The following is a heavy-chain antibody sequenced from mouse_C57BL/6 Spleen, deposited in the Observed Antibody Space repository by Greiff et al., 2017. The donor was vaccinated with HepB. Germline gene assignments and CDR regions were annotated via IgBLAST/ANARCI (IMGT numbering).Heavy chain of an antibody. CDR2: INPGSGGT. CDR1: GYAFTNYL. V-gene: IGHV1-54*01. Sequence: QVQLQQSGAELVRPGTSVKVSCKASGYAFTNYLIEWVKQRPGQGLEWIGVINPGSGGTNYNEKFKGKATLTADKSSSTAYMQLSSLTSEDSAVYFCARETTVVATGFDYWGQGTTLTVSS. D-gene: IGHD1-1*01. J-gene: IGHJ2*01. CDR3: ARETTVVATGFDY.